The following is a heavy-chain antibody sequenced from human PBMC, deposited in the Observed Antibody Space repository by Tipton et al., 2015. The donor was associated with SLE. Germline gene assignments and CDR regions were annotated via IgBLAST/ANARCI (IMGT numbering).Heavy chain of an antibody. Sequence: TLSLTCTVSGGSISSSSYYWGWIRQPPGKGLEWIGSIYYSGSTNYNPSLKSRVTISVDTSKNQFSLKLSSVTAADTAVYYCAREAATVNHDAFDIWGQGTMVTVSS. V-gene: IGHV4-39*07. CDR1: GGSISSSSYY. D-gene: IGHD4-17*01. CDR3: AREAATVNHDAFDI. J-gene: IGHJ3*02. CDR2: IYYSGST.